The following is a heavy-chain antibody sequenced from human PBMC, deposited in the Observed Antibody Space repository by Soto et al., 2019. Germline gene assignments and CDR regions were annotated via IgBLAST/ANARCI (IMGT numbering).Heavy chain of an antibody. CDR2: ISPSGTT. V-gene: IGHV4-34*01. J-gene: IGHJ4*02. CDR1: DGSFSNNY. D-gene: IGHD3-10*01. Sequence: PSETLSLTCGVYDGSFSNNYWTWFRQPPGKGLEWIGEISPSGTTKYIPPLKSRVTISLDTSKMHSPLKVTSVTAADTAVYYCATSLWFGTQPEIWGQGTLVTVSS. CDR3: ATSLWFGTQPEI.